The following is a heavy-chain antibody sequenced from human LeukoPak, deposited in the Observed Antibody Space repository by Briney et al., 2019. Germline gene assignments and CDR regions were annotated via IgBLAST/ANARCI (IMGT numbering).Heavy chain of an antibody. CDR2: IGTAGDP. CDR1: GFTFSSYD. CDR3: TRSRYSSGWDYYFDY. J-gene: IGHJ4*02. V-gene: IGHV3-13*05. Sequence: QAGGSLRLSCAASGFTFSSYDMHWVRQAAGKRLEWVSGIGTAGDPYSPISVKGRFTISRENAKNSLYLQMNNLRAGDTAVYYCTRSRYSSGWDYYFDYWGQGTLVTVSS. D-gene: IGHD6-19*01.